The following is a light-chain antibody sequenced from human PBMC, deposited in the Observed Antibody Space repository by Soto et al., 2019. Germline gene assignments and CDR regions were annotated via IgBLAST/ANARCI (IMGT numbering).Light chain of an antibody. J-gene: IGKJ1*01. CDR2: GAS. CDR3: QQYGSSPTWT. V-gene: IGKV3-20*01. CDR1: QRVRSSY. Sequence: EIVLTQSPGTLSLSPGERATLSCRAKQRVRSSYLAWYQQKPGQAPRLLIYGASSKATGLPDRFSGSGSGTDFTLTISRLEPEDFAVYYCQQYGSSPTWTFGQGTKVEIK.